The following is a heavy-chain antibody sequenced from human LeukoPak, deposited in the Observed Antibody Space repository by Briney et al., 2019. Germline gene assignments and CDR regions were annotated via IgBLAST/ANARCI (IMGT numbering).Heavy chain of an antibody. J-gene: IGHJ5*02. Sequence: ASVKVSCKASGYTFTSYDINWVRQATGQGLEWMGWMNPNSGNTGYAQKFQGRVTMTRNTSISTAYMELSSLRSEDTAVYYCARGGTYCSSTSCREYWFDPWGQGTLVTVSS. CDR1: GYTFTSYD. V-gene: IGHV1-8*01. D-gene: IGHD2-2*01. CDR2: MNPNSGNT. CDR3: ARGGTYCSSTSCREYWFDP.